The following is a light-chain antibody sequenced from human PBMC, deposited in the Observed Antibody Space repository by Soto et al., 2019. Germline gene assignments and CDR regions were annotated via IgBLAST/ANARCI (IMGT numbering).Light chain of an antibody. CDR2: DND. CDR3: GTWDDRLDGNYV. J-gene: IGLJ1*01. V-gene: IGLV1-51*01. Sequence: QSVLTQPPSVSAAPGQQVTISCSGSSSNIGDNYVSWYQHLPGTAPKLVVYDNDRRPSGIPGRFSDSKSGTSATLVITGLQTGDEADYYCGTWDDRLDGNYVFGTGTKLTVL. CDR1: SSNIGDNY.